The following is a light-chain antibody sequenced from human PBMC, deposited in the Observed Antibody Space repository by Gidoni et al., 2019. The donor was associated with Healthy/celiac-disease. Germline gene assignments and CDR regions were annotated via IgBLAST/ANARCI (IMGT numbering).Light chain of an antibody. J-gene: IGKJ2*01. CDR1: QSLVHSDGNNY. CDR3: MQGTHWPRYT. CDR2: KVS. V-gene: IGKV2-30*02. Sequence: DVVMTQSPLSLPVTLGQPAYISCRSSQSLVHSDGNNYLTWFQQRPVQAPRRIIYKVSTRDSVGPYRFSGSGSGTDFTLKISRVEAEDVGVYYCMQGTHWPRYTFGQGTKLEIK.